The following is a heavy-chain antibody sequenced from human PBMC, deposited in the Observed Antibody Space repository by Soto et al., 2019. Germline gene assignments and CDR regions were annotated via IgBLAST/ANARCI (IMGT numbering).Heavy chain of an antibody. Sequence: GASVKVSCKASGYTFIIYGISWVRQAPGQGLEWMGWMSADNGNTNYAQNFQGRATMTTDTSTSTAYMELRSLRSDDTAVYYCARAVAVPADFDYWGQGTLVTVSS. V-gene: IGHV1-18*01. J-gene: IGHJ4*02. CDR3: ARAVAVPADFDY. CDR1: GYTFIIYG. CDR2: MSADNGNT. D-gene: IGHD6-19*01.